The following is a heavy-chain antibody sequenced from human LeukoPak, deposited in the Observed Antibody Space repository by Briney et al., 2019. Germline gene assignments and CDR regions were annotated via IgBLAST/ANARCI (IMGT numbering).Heavy chain of an antibody. D-gene: IGHD2-2*01. CDR1: GCTFTTSG. CDR3: ARGLVVPAAMGEFDY. V-gene: IGHV1-18*01. J-gene: IGHJ4*02. Sequence: ASVKVSCKASGCTFTTSGINWVRQAPGQGLEWMGCINVYNGNTNYAQKFQGRITMTRDTSTNTAYMELRSLKSDDTAVYYCARGLVVPAAMGEFDYWGQGTLIAVSS. CDR2: INVYNGNT.